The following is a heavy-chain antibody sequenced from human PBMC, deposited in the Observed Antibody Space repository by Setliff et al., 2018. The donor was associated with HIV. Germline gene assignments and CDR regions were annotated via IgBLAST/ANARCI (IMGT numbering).Heavy chain of an antibody. D-gene: IGHD3-22*01. V-gene: IGHV3-23*01. CDR1: GVSFNNYA. J-gene: IGHJ4*02. CDR2: SSGGGGGT. Sequence: PGESLKISCAASGVSFNNYAMSWVRQAPGKGLEWVSASSGGGGGTNYADSVRGRFTISRDNSKNTVYLQMDSLRAEDTAEYYCAKELAASGLGYFDSWGRGILVTVSS. CDR3: AKELAASGLGYFDS.